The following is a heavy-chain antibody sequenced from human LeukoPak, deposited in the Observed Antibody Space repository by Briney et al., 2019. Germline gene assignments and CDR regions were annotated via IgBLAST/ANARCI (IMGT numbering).Heavy chain of an antibody. CDR1: GDSISSYY. CDR2: SGSS. J-gene: IGHJ6*02. V-gene: IGHV4-59*01. Sequence: PSETLSLTCTVSGDSISSYYWAWIRRSPGKGLEWIGYSGSSKYNPSLKSRVTISIDTAKSQVALTLTSVTAADTAVYYCARARRHYYGSGRNVTPWPAGMDVWGQGTTVTVS. CDR3: ARARRHYYGSGRNVTPWPAGMDV. D-gene: IGHD3-10*01.